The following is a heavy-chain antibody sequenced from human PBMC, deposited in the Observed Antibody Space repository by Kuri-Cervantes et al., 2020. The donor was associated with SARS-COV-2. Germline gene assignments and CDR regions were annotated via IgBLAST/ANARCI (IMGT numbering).Heavy chain of an antibody. D-gene: IGHD3-22*01. Sequence: GGFLRLSCKGSGYSFTSYWIGWVRQMRGKGLEWMGIIYPGDSATKYSPSFQGKLSISAAKSISTAYLQWSSLKASDTAMYYCARLGDERYYYDSSGYRVAFDIWGQGTMVTVSS. CDR2: IYPGDSAT. J-gene: IGHJ3*02. V-gene: IGHV5-51*03. CDR3: ARLGDERYYYDSSGYRVAFDI. CDR1: GYSFTSYW.